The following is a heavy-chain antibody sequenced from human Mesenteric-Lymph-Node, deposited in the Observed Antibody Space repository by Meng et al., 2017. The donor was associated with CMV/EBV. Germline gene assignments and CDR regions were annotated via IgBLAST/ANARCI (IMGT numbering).Heavy chain of an antibody. CDR2: IRYDGSNK. CDR3: ASFYDSSDYGFCFFDS. CDR1: GFTFSSYG. Sequence: GGSLRLSCAASGFTFSSYGMHWVRQAPGRGLEWVAFIRYDGSNKYYADSVKGRFTISRDNSKNTLYLQMNTLSAEDTAVYYCASFYDSSDYGFCFFDSWGQGTLVTVSS. V-gene: IGHV3-30*02. D-gene: IGHD3-22*01. J-gene: IGHJ4*02.